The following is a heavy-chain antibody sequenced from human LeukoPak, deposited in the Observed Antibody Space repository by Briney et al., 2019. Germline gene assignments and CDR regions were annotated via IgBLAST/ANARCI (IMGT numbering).Heavy chain of an antibody. D-gene: IGHD3-3*01. CDR3: AKSPRTGFWSEYFQH. V-gene: IGHV3-33*06. Sequence: PGGFLRLSCAASGFTFSSYGMHWVRQAPGKGLEWVALIWNDGNNKYYADSVKGRFTISRDNSKNTLYLQMNSLRAEDTAVYYCAKSPRTGFWSEYFQHWGQGTLVTVSS. J-gene: IGHJ1*01. CDR2: IWNDGNNK. CDR1: GFTFSSYG.